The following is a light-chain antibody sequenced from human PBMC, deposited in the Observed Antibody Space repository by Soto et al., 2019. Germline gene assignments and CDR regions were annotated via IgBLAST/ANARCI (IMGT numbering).Light chain of an antibody. CDR1: QSVSSNF. CDR2: GAS. CDR3: QQYGTSPVT. V-gene: IGKV3-20*01. Sequence: EIVLTQSPGTLSLSPGERATLSCRASQSVSSNFLAWYQQKPGQAPRLLIYGASSRATGIPDRFSGSGSGTDFTLTISRLEPEDFAVYYCQQYGTSPVTFGGGPKVDI. J-gene: IGKJ4*01.